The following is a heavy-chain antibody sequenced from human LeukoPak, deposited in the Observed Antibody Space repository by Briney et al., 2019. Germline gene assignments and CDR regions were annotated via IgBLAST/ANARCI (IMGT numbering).Heavy chain of an antibody. CDR2: IYYSGST. CDR3: ARGQYWLVLL. V-gene: IGHV4-39*01. Sequence: PSETLSLTCTVSGGSISSSSYYWGWIRQPPGKGLEWIGSIYYSGSTYYNPSLKSRVTISVDTSKNQFSLKLSSVTAADTAVYYCARGQYWLVLLWGQGTLVTVSS. J-gene: IGHJ4*02. CDR1: GGSISSSSYY. D-gene: IGHD6-19*01.